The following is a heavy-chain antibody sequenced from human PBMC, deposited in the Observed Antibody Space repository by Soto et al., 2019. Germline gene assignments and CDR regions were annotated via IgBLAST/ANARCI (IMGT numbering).Heavy chain of an antibody. J-gene: IGHJ6*02. CDR1: GGSISSGGYY. Sequence: ASETLSLTCTVSGGSISSGGYYWSWIRQHPGKGLEWIGYIYYSGSTYYNPSLKSRVTISVDTSKNQFSLKLSSVTAADTAVYYCARDAGSSNYYYYYGMDVWGQGTTVTVSS. CDR2: IYYSGST. CDR3: ARDAGSSNYYYYYGMDV. D-gene: IGHD6-13*01. V-gene: IGHV4-31*03.